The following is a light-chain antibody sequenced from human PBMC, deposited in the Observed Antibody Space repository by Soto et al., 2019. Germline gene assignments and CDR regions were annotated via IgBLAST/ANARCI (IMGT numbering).Light chain of an antibody. Sequence: EIVLTQSPGTLSLSPGERATLSCRASQSVTSSQLAWYQQKPGQAPRLLIYGASSRATGIPDRFSGSGSKTDFTLTISRLEPEDSAVYYCQQYGSSLMYTFGQGTKLEIK. J-gene: IGKJ2*01. CDR1: QSVTSSQ. V-gene: IGKV3-20*01. CDR2: GAS. CDR3: QQYGSSLMYT.